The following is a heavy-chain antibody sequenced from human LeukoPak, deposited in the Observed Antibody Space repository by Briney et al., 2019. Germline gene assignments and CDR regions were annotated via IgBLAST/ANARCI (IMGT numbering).Heavy chain of an antibody. D-gene: IGHD2-2*01. V-gene: IGHV1-69*13. CDR2: IIPIFGTA. J-gene: IGHJ3*02. Sequence: SVKVSCKVSGYTVTELSMRWVRQAPGKGLEWMGGIIPIFGTANYAQKFQGRVTITADESTSTAYMELSSLRSEDTAVYYCARGAKPRLKDIVVVPAAAAGEAFDIWGQGTMVTVSS. CDR3: ARGAKPRLKDIVVVPAAAAGEAFDI. CDR1: GYTVTELS.